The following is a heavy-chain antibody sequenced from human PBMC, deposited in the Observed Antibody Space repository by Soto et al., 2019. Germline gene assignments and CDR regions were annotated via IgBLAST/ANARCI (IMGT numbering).Heavy chain of an antibody. CDR2: IYYSGST. D-gene: IGHD3-9*01. Sequence: PSETLSLTCTVSGGSISSGGYYWSWIRQHPGKGLEWIGYIYYSGSTYYNPSLKSRVTISVDTSKNQFSLKLSSVTAADTAVYYCARAKDDILTGYYPSLDYYGMDVWGQGTTVTVSS. CDR3: ARAKDDILTGYYPSLDYYGMDV. J-gene: IGHJ6*02. V-gene: IGHV4-31*03. CDR1: GGSISSGGYY.